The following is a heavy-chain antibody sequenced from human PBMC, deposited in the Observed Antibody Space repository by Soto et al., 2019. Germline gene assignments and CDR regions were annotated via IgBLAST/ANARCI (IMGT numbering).Heavy chain of an antibody. CDR3: ATGNQGYSSSDAFDI. CDR2: FDPEDGET. D-gene: IGHD6-13*01. CDR1: GYTLTELS. Sequence: ASVKVSCKVSGYTLTELSMHWVRQAPGKGLEWMGGFDPEDGETIYAQKFQGRVTMTEDTSTDTAYMELSSLRSEDMAVYYCATGNQGYSSSDAFDIWGQGTMVTVSS. J-gene: IGHJ3*02. V-gene: IGHV1-24*01.